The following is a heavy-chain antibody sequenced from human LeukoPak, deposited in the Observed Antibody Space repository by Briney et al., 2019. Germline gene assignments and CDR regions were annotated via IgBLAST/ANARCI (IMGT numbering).Heavy chain of an antibody. J-gene: IGHJ4*02. D-gene: IGHD3-3*01. CDR3: ARQTTYEFWSGYYRQGYYFDY. Sequence: PSETLSLTCTVPGGSISSYYWSWIRQPPGKGLECIGYINHSGSTNYTPSLKSRVTISVDTSKNQFSLKLSSVTAADTAVYYCARQTTYEFWSGYYRQGYYFDYWGQGTLVTVSS. CDR2: INHSGST. V-gene: IGHV4-59*08. CDR1: GGSISSYY.